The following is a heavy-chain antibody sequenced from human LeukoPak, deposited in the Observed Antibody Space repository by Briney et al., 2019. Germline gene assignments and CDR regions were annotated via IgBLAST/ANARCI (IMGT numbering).Heavy chain of an antibody. CDR2: IYYSGST. V-gene: IGHV4-59*01. D-gene: IGHD5-18*01. CDR1: GGSISSYY. Sequence: SQTLSLTCTVSGGSISSYYWSWIRQPPGKGLEWIGYIYYSGSTNYNPSLKSRVTISVDTSKNQFSLTLSSVTAADTAVYYCARLGVDSYGLYYFDCWGQGTLVTVSS. J-gene: IGHJ4*02. CDR3: ARLGVDSYGLYYFDC.